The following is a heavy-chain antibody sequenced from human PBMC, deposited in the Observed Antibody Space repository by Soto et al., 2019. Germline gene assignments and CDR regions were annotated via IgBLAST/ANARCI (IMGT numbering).Heavy chain of an antibody. CDR1: GGSISSGGYY. CDR2: IYYSGST. J-gene: IGHJ5*02. CDR3: ARELYYYDSSGYWPASEPYNWFDP. V-gene: IGHV4-31*03. Sequence: SETLSLTCTVSGGSISSGGYYWSWIRQHPGKGLEWIGYIYYSGSTYYNPSLKSRVTISVDTSKNQFSLKLGSVTAADTAVYYCARELYYYDSSGYWPASEPYNWFDPWGQGTLVTVSS. D-gene: IGHD3-22*01.